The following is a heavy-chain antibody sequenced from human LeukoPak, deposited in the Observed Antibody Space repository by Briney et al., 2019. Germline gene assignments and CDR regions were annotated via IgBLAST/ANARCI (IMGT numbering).Heavy chain of an antibody. CDR1: GYTFTGYY. D-gene: IGHD6-19*01. Sequence: GASVKVSCKASGYTFTGYYMHWVRQAPGQGLEWMGWINPNSGGTNYAQKLQGRVTMTTDTSTSTAYMELRSLRSDDTAVYYCARGVGVAVAGPYYYYMDVWGKGTTVTVSS. CDR2: INPNSGGT. CDR3: ARGVGVAVAGPYYYYMDV. J-gene: IGHJ6*03. V-gene: IGHV1-2*02.